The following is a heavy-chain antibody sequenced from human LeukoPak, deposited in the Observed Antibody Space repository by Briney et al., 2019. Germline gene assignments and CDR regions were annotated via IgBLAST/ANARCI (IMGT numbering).Heavy chain of an antibody. Sequence: PGGSLRLSCAASGFTFSSYEMNWVRQAPGKGLEWVSYISSSGSTIYYADSVKGRFTISRNNAKNSLYLQMNSLRAEDTAVYYCARDQGVAATPDDYWGQGTLVTVSS. CDR3: ARDQGVAATPDDY. CDR1: GFTFSSYE. D-gene: IGHD2-15*01. V-gene: IGHV3-48*03. J-gene: IGHJ4*02. CDR2: ISSSGSTI.